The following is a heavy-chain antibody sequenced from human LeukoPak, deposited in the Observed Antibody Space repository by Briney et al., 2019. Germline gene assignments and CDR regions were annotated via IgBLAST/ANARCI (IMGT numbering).Heavy chain of an antibody. V-gene: IGHV4-34*01. CDR2: INHSGSS. CDR1: GGSFSGYY. Sequence: SETLSLTCAVYGGSFSGYYWSWIRQPPGKGLEWIGEINHSGSSKYIPSLKSRVTISVDTSKNQFSLKLSSVTAADTAMYYCVKSGGYGLIDYWGQGTRVTVSS. D-gene: IGHD1-26*01. CDR3: VKSGGYGLIDY. J-gene: IGHJ4*02.